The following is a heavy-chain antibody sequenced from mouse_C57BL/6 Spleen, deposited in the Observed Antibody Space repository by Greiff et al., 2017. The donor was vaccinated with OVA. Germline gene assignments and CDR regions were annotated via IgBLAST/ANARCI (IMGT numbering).Heavy chain of an antibody. CDR2: IWSGGST. Sequence: VKLVESGPGLVQPSQSLSITCTVSGFSLTSYGVHWVRQSPGKGLEWLGVIWSGGSTDYNAAFISRLSISKDNSKSQVFFKMNSLQADDTAIYYCARNGIYYDYDGYYFYYWGKGTTLTVSS. J-gene: IGHJ2*01. V-gene: IGHV2-2*01. CDR3: ARNGIYYDYDGYYFYY. D-gene: IGHD2-4*01. CDR1: GFSLTSYG.